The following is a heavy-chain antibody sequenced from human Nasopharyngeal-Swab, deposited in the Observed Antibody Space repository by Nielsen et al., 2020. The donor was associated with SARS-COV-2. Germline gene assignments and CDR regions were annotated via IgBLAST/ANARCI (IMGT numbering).Heavy chain of an antibody. V-gene: IGHV1-8*01. CDR3: ARPRNWNDGLDY. Sequence: ASVKVSCKASGYTFTSYDLNWVRQATGQGLEWMGWMNPNSGNTGYAQKFQGRVTMTRNTSISTAYMELSSLRSEDTAVYYCARPRNWNDGLDYWGQGTLVTVSS. CDR2: MNPNSGNT. CDR1: GYTFTSYD. J-gene: IGHJ4*02. D-gene: IGHD1-1*01.